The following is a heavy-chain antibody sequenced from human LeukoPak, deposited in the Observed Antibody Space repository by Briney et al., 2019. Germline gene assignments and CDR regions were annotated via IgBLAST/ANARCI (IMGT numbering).Heavy chain of an antibody. J-gene: IGHJ5*02. CDR1: GGSISDYY. CDR2: IYYSGST. V-gene: IGHV4-59*01. D-gene: IGHD3-10*01. CDR3: ARTYGSGGYQRFDP. Sequence: PSETLSLTCTVSGGSISDYYWSWIRQPPGKGLQWIGYIYYSGSTNYNPSLKSRVTMSVDTSKNQFSLRPSSVTAADTAVYYCARTYGSGGYQRFDPWGQGTLVTVSS.